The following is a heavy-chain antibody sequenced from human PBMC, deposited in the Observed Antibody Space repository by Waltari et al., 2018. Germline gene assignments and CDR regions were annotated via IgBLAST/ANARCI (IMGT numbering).Heavy chain of an antibody. V-gene: IGHV4-34*01. CDR3: ARGGVVVVPAAMFDFDY. CDR1: GGSFSGYY. D-gene: IGHD2-2*01. J-gene: IGHJ4*02. CDR2: ITHSGSP. Sequence: QVQLQQWGAGRLKPSETRYLACAVDGGSFSGYYWRWIRQRPGKGLEWIGEITHSGSPNYNPSLKSRVTISVDTSKNQFSLKLSSVTAADTAVYYCARGGVVVVPAAMFDFDYWGQGTLVTVSS.